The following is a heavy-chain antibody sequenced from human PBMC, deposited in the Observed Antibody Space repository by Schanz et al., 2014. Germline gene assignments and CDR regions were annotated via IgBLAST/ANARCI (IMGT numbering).Heavy chain of an antibody. D-gene: IGHD5-12*01. V-gene: IGHV1-18*01. CDR3: ARDFSAYGGNYFDY. CDR2: ISPYNGNT. J-gene: IGHJ4*02. Sequence: QVQLIQSGAEVKKPGASMKVSCKASGYTFTTYYMLWVRQAPGQGLEWMGWISPYNGNTNYAQKLQGRVTMTADTATSTAYMDLRSLRSDDTAVYYCARDFSAYGGNYFDYGGQGTLGTVSS. CDR1: GYTFTTYY.